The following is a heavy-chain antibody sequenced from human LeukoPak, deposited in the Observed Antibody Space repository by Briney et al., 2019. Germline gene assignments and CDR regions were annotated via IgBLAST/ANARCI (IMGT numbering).Heavy chain of an antibody. D-gene: IGHD2-2*01. CDR3: ARDSCTTTPCSEY. CDR2: IYSGGGT. CDR1: GFTVNSNY. Sequence: GGSLRLSCAASGFTVNSNYMTWVRQAPGKGLEWVSIIYSGGGTYYADSVKGRFNISTDNSKNTLFLQMNSLRAEDTAVYYCARDSCTTTPCSEYWGQGTLVTVSS. J-gene: IGHJ4*02. V-gene: IGHV3-66*01.